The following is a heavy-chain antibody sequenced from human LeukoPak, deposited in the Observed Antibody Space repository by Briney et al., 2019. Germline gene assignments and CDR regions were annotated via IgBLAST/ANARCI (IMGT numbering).Heavy chain of an antibody. Sequence: PSETLSLTCAVYGGSFSGYYWSWIRQPPGKGLEWIGEINHSGSTNYNPSLKSRATISVDTSKNQFSLKLSSVTAADTAVYYCARKRITMVRGVITNWGQGTLVTVSS. CDR2: INHSGST. D-gene: IGHD3-10*01. CDR3: ARKRITMVRGVITN. V-gene: IGHV4-34*01. J-gene: IGHJ4*02. CDR1: GGSFSGYY.